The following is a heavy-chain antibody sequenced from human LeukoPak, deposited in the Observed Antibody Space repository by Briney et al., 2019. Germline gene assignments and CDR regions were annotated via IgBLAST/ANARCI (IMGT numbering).Heavy chain of an antibody. J-gene: IGHJ3*02. CDR3: ARDESLGDLWSGYFDALDI. Sequence: GGSLRLSCAASEFAFSNYSMNWVRLAPGKGLEWVSSISSSSSYIYYADSVKGRFTISRDNARNSLYLQMNSLRAEDTAVYYCARDESLGDLWSGYFDALDIWGQGTMVTVSS. V-gene: IGHV3-21*01. D-gene: IGHD3-3*01. CDR1: EFAFSNYS. CDR2: ISSSSSYI.